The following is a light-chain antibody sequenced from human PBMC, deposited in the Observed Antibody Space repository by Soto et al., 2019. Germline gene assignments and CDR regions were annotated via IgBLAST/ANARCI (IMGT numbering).Light chain of an antibody. Sequence: IVLTQSPATLSLSPGERATLSCRASQHFDVYLDWLQQKPGQSPRLLIFDASARATGTPTRFSGSGSGTDFTLTISSLEPEDFAVYYCQQRGDWPLTFGPGTKVDI. CDR1: QHFDVY. CDR3: QQRGDWPLT. V-gene: IGKV3-11*01. CDR2: DAS. J-gene: IGKJ3*01.